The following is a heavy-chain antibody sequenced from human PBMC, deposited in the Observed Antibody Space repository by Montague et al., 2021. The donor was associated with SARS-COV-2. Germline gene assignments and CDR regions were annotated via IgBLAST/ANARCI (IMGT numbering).Heavy chain of an antibody. CDR2: IYYSGST. CDR3: ARDRYSGYVLDAFDI. Sequence: TLSLTCAVSGGSFSGGYYWSWIRQHPGKGLEWIGYIYYSGSTYYNPSLKSRVTISVDTSKNQFSLKLSSVTAADTAVYYCARDRYSGYVLDAFDIWGQGTMVTVSS. CDR1: GGSFSGGYY. J-gene: IGHJ3*02. D-gene: IGHD5-12*01. V-gene: IGHV4-31*11.